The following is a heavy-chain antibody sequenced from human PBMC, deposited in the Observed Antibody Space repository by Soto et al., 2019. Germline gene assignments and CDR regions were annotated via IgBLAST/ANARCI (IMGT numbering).Heavy chain of an antibody. CDR2: IIPIFGTA. CDR1: GGTFSSYA. Sequence: QVQLVQSGAEVKKPGSSVKVSCKASGGTFSSYAISWVRQAPGQVLEWLGGIIPIFGTANYPQKCQGRVTIPADQSTSTAYMELSSLRAEDTAVYYCAGGQIAAAGQHYYYYYGMDVLRQWTTVTVSS. D-gene: IGHD6-13*01. J-gene: IGHJ6*02. CDR3: AGGQIAAAGQHYYYYYGMDV. V-gene: IGHV1-69*01.